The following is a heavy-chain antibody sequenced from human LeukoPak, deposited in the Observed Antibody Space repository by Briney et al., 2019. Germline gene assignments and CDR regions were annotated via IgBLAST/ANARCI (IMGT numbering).Heavy chain of an antibody. J-gene: IGHJ4*02. D-gene: IGHD6-6*01. V-gene: IGHV4-39*07. Sequence: SETLSLTCAVSGDSIASTIHYWAWIRQPPGKGLGWIGSMYYSGSTYYNPSIKSRVTMSLDTSENQLSLKLSSVTAADTAVYYCARDRGLGSSFFDYWGQGTLVTVFS. CDR1: GDSIASTIHY. CDR2: MYYSGST. CDR3: ARDRGLGSSFFDY.